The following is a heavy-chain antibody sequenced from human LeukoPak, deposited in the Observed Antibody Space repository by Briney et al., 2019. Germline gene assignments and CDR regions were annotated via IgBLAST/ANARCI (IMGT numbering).Heavy chain of an antibody. CDR3: ARDGIEVYYDYVWGSLFDY. D-gene: IGHD3-16*01. Sequence: GGSLRLSCAASGFTFSSYWMCWVRQAPGKGLEWVANIKQDGSEKYYVDSVKGRFTISRDNAKNSLYLQMNSLRAEDTAVYYCARDGIEVYYDYVWGSLFDYWGQGTLVTVSS. CDR1: GFTFSSYW. V-gene: IGHV3-7*01. J-gene: IGHJ4*02. CDR2: IKQDGSEK.